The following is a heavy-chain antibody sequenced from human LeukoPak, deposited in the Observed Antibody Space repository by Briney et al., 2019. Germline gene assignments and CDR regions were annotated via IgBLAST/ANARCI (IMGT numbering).Heavy chain of an antibody. Sequence: SETLSLTCTVSGGSVSSGSNYWSRTRQPPGKGLEWIGYIHYSGSTSHNPALKSRVTISVDTSKNQFSLKLSSVTAADTAVYYCARVLYGSGTYYFDYWGQGTLVTVSS. V-gene: IGHV4-61*01. J-gene: IGHJ4*02. D-gene: IGHD3-10*01. CDR1: GGSVSSGSNY. CDR2: IHYSGST. CDR3: ARVLYGSGTYYFDY.